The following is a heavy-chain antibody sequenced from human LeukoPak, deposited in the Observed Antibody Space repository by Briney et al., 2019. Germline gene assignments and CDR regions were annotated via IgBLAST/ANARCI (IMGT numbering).Heavy chain of an antibody. V-gene: IGHV1-8*01. CDR1: GYTFTNYD. CDR2: LKPNSGNT. CDR3: ARSGLSEFDY. Sequence: ASVKVSCKASGYTFTNYDINWVRQATGQGLEWMGYLKPNSGNTGYAQKFQGRVTMTRDTSISTAYMELSSLTSEDTAVYYCARSGLSEFDYWGQGTLVTVSS. J-gene: IGHJ4*02. D-gene: IGHD2-2*01.